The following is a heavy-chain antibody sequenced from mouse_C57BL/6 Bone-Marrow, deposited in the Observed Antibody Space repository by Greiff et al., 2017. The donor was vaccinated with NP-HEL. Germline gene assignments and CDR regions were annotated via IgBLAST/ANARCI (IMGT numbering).Heavy chain of an antibody. CDR3: ARNGPFDY. V-gene: IGHV14-3*01. J-gene: IGHJ2*01. Sequence: VQLQQSVAELVRPGASVKLSCTASGFTFKNSYMHWVKQRPEQGLEWIGRIDPANGNTKYAPKFQGKATITADTSSNTAYLQLSSLTSEDTAIYYCARNGPFDYWGQGTTLTVSS. CDR2: IDPANGNT. CDR1: GFTFKNSY.